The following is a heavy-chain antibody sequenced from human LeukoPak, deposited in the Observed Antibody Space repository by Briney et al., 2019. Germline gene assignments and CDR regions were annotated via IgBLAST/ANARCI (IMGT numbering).Heavy chain of an antibody. Sequence: ASVKVSCNPSGYTFTSYYMQWVRQAPGQGLEWMGIINPSGGSTSYAQKFQGKVTMTRDTFTSTVYMELSSLRSEDTAVYYCARAVNYYDSSGYYYGELYYYGMDVWGQGTTVTASS. D-gene: IGHD3-22*01. CDR1: GYTFTSYY. V-gene: IGHV1-46*01. CDR2: INPSGGST. J-gene: IGHJ6*02. CDR3: ARAVNYYDSSGYYYGELYYYGMDV.